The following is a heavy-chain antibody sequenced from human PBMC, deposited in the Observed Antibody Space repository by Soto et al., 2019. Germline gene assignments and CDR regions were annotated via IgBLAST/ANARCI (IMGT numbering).Heavy chain of an antibody. V-gene: IGHV4-34*01. CDR3: ARGRLTTVTRPPMDV. CDR1: GGSFSGYY. D-gene: IGHD4-17*01. Sequence: QVQLQQWGAGLLKPSETLSLTCAVYGGSFSGYYWSWIRQPPGNGLEWIGEINHSGSTNYNPSLKSRVTISVDTSKNQFSLKLSSVTAADTAVYYCARGRLTTVTRPPMDVCGQGTTVTVSS. CDR2: INHSGST. J-gene: IGHJ6*02.